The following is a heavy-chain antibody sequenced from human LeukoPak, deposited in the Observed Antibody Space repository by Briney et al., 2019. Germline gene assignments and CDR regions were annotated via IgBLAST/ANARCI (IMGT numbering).Heavy chain of an antibody. CDR3: VVLLWSRGDY. Sequence: ASAKVSCKASGYTVTSYGISWVHQPPRQGHEWMGWSSAYNGNTNYAQQLQGRVTRTTDTSTSTAYMELRSLRSADPAVYYCVVLLWSRGDYWGQGTLVNVSS. CDR1: GYTVTSYG. J-gene: IGHJ4*02. CDR2: SSAYNGNT. D-gene: IGHD3-10*01. V-gene: IGHV1-18*01.